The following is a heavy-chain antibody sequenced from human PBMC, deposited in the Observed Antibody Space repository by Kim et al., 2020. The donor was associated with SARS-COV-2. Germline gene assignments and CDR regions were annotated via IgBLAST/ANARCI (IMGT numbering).Heavy chain of an antibody. D-gene: IGHD3-3*01. CDR3: ASGRNPYTIFGVADY. J-gene: IGHJ4*02. CDR2: ISYDGSDK. Sequence: GGSLRLSCAAFRFTFSSFGMHWVRQAPGKGLEWVSFISYDGSDKYYVDSVKGRFTISRDNSKNTRYLQMNSLRAEDTAMYYCASGRNPYTIFGVADYWGQGTLVTVSS. V-gene: IGHV3-30*04. CDR1: RFTFSSFG.